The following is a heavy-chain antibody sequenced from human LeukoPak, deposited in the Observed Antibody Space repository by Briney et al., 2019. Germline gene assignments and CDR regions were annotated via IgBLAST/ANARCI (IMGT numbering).Heavy chain of an antibody. D-gene: IGHD6-25*01. CDR2: IHADGRS. Sequence: PSETLSLTCTVSGSSISGSRTWGWVRQPPGKGLEWIGNIHADGRSAPNPSLKSRVTISLDTSTNQFSLKVNSVTAADTAFYYCARVLTAAGLDFWGQGILVTISS. CDR3: ARVLTAAGLDF. CDR1: GSSISGSRT. J-gene: IGHJ4*02. V-gene: IGHV4-39*07.